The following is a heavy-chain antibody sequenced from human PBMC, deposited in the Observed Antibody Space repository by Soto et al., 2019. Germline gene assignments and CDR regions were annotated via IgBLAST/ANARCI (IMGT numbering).Heavy chain of an antibody. J-gene: IGHJ4*02. Sequence: EVPLLESGGGSVQPGGSLRLSCAVSGFTFSYYAMTWVRQAPGKGLEWVSHISGSGWKADYAESVKGRFTISRDNSKNTLYLEXXNXXXXXTXXXXXXXXXXXXXXXXXWXQGTLVSVSS. CDR2: ISGSGWKA. CDR1: GFTFSYYA. CDR3: XXXXXXXXXXXX. V-gene: IGHV3-23*01.